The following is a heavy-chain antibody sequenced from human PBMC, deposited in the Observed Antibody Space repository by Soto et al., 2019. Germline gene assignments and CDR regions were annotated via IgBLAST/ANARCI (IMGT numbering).Heavy chain of an antibody. V-gene: IGHV3-74*01. D-gene: IGHD3-10*01. CDR2: IDNAGTDS. CDR3: ARGWFGPDV. Sequence: EVQLVESGGGLVQPGGSLRLSCAASGFTLSGRSMHWVRQAPGKGLVWVSGIDNAGTDSTYADSVKGRFTSSRDNAKNMLHLQMNRLRVEDAAVYYCARGWFGPDVWGKGTTVTVSS. J-gene: IGHJ6*04. CDR1: GFTLSGRS.